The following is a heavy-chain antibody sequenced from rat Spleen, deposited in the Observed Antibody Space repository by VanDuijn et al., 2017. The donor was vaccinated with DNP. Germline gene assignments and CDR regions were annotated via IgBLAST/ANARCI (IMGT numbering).Heavy chain of an antibody. V-gene: IGHV5-22*01. CDR3: IRWNSGHFDY. J-gene: IGHJ2*01. CDR1: GFTFSDYY. D-gene: IGHD4-3*01. CDR2: IGSDGYAP. Sequence: EVQLVESGGGLVQPGRSLKLSCAASGFTFSDYYMAWVRQALTKGLEWVAYIGSDGYAPYYGDSVKGRFTISRDNAKSTLYLQMNSLRSEDMATYYCIRWNSGHFDYWGQGVMVTVSS.